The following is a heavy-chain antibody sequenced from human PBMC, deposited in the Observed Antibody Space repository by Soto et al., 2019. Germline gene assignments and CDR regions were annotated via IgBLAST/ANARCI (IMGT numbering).Heavy chain of an antibody. V-gene: IGHV3-23*01. Sequence: GGSLRLSCAASGFTFGSYAMSWVRQAPGKGLEWVSAISGSGGSTYYADSVKGRFTISRDNSKDTLYLQMNSLRAEDTAVYYCAKDREVQLWHLGHAFAIWGQGTMVIVSS. CDR3: AKDREVQLWHLGHAFAI. J-gene: IGHJ3*02. D-gene: IGHD5-18*01. CDR2: ISGSGGST. CDR1: GFTFGSYA.